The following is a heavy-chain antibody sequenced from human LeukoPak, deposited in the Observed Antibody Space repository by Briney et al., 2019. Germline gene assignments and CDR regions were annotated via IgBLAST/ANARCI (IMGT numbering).Heavy chain of an antibody. CDR2: IIPIFGTA. V-gene: IGHV1-69*13. CDR1: GGTFSSYA. CDR3: ARITPDYYGMDV. Sequence: SVTVSCTASGGTFSSYAISWVRQAPGQGLEWMGGIIPIFGTANYAQKFQGRVTITADESTSTAYMELSSLRSEDTAVYYCARITPDYYGMDVWGQGTTVTVSS. J-gene: IGHJ6*02.